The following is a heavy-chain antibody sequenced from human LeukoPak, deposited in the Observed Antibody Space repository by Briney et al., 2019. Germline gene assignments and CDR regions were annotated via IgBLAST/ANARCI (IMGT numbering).Heavy chain of an antibody. V-gene: IGHV4-39*01. CDR1: GGSISSSSYY. D-gene: IGHD3-22*01. CDR3: ARQGGDSSGYYFNY. J-gene: IGHJ4*02. CDR2: IYYSGST. Sequence: KSSETLSLTCTVSGGSISSSSYYWGCIRQPPGKGVEWIGSIYYSGSTYYNPSLKSRVTISVDTSKNQFSRKLSSVTAADTAVYYCARQGGDSSGYYFNYWGQGTLVTVSS.